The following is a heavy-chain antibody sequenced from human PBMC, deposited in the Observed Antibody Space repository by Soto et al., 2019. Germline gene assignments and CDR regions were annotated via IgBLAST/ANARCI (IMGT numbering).Heavy chain of an antibody. D-gene: IGHD5-18*01. V-gene: IGHV3-23*01. J-gene: IGHJ4*02. CDR2: ISGSGGST. CDR1: GFTFSSYA. Sequence: EVQLLESGGGLVQPGGSLRLSCAASGFTFSSYAMSWVRQAPGKGLVWVSAISGSGGSTYYADSVKGRFTISRDNSKNTLYLQMNSLRAEDTAVYYCAKDPGGYSYGRAFAYDYWGQGTLVTVSS. CDR3: AKDPGGYSYGRAFAYDY.